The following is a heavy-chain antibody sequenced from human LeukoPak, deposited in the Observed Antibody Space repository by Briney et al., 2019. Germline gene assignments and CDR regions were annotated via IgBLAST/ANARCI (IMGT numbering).Heavy chain of an antibody. CDR1: GYAFTSYG. CDR2: ISTYKGNT. CDR3: AVGRSYSSGWWEGYYFDC. Sequence: ATVYLSCKASGYAFTSYGISWVRQAPGQGLEWIGWISTYKGNTNYAPNLKGRVTMTTDTSTSTASMALRSLRSDDTAVYYCAVGRSYSSGWWEGYYFDCWGQGTLVSVS. V-gene: IGHV1-18*01. J-gene: IGHJ4*02. D-gene: IGHD6-19*01.